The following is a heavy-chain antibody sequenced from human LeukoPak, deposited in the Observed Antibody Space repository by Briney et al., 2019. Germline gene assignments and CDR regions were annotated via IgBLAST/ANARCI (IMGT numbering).Heavy chain of an antibody. Sequence: SETLSLTCTVSGGSISSYYWSWIRQPPGKGLECIGNFYHSGITNYSPSFKSRVTISVDTSKNQVFLRLSSVTVADTAVYYCARRTTNWLDPWGQGALVTVSS. D-gene: IGHD1-14*01. V-gene: IGHV4-59*08. CDR2: FYHSGIT. J-gene: IGHJ5*02. CDR1: GGSISSYY. CDR3: ARRTTNWLDP.